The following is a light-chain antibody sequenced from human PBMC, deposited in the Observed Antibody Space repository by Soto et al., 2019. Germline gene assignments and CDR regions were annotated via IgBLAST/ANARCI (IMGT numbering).Light chain of an antibody. CDR1: QDVSRN. CDR3: HQNNNLPWT. V-gene: IGKV3-15*01. CDR2: GPS. J-gene: IGKJ1*01. Sequence: VVNQSPATLSVSPGASATLSCRASQDVSRNLDWYQQKPGQAPRLLIYGPSTGAPGFPARFSGAGSGTDFTLTVSSLRFEEWPVYYFHQNNNLPWTFGHGTKVDIK.